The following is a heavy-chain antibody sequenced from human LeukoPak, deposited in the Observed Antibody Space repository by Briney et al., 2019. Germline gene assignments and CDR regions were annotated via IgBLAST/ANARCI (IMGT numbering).Heavy chain of an antibody. J-gene: IGHJ6*04. CDR2: IRYDASNK. D-gene: IGHD1-26*01. CDR1: GFPFSNYG. CDR3: AKPASGSPPREFDY. V-gene: IGHV3-30*02. Sequence: PGESLRLSCAPSGFPFSNYGMHWVRQAPGKGLEWVAFIRYDASNKYYADSVKGRFTISRDNSKNTLYLQMNSLRTEDTAVYYCAKPASGSPPREFDYWGKGTTVTVSS.